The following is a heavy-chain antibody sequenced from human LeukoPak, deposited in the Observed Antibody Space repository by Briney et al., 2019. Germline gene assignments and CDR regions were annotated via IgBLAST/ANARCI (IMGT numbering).Heavy chain of an antibody. CDR3: ARTGSSSWYKWFDP. Sequence: IPSETLSLTCAVYGGSFIGYYWSWIRQPPGKGLEWIGEINHSGSTNYNPSLKSRVTISVDTSKNQFSLKLSSVTAADTAVYYCARTGSSSWYKWFDPWGQRTLVTVSS. J-gene: IGHJ5*02. CDR1: GGSFIGYY. CDR2: INHSGST. D-gene: IGHD6-13*01. V-gene: IGHV4-34*01.